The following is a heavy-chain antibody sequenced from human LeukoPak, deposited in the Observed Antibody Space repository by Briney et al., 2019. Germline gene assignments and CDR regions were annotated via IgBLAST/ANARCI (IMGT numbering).Heavy chain of an antibody. CDR2: IRYDGSNK. CDR1: GFTFGTYG. J-gene: IGHJ4*02. D-gene: IGHD3-22*01. Sequence: GGSLRLSCAASGFTFGTYGMHWVRQAPGKGLEWVAFIRYDGSNKYYADSVKGRFTISRDNSKNTLYLQMNSLRAEDTAVYYCAKGPQYYYDTSGEVDYWAREPWSPSPQ. CDR3: AKGPQYYYDTSGEVDY. V-gene: IGHV3-30*02.